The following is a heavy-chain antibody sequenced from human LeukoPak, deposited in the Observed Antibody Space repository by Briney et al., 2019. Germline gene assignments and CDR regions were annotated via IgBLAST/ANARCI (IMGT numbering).Heavy chain of an antibody. CDR3: ARGGAGSAHIDY. CDR2: MNPNSGNT. Sequence: ASVKVSCKASGYTFTSYAINWVRQAPGQGLEWMAWMNPNSGNTGFAQKFQGRATITRDTSISTAYMELSSLTSEDTAVYYCARGGAGSAHIDYWGQGTLVTVSS. D-gene: IGHD4/OR15-4a*01. CDR1: GYTFTSYA. V-gene: IGHV1-8*03. J-gene: IGHJ4*02.